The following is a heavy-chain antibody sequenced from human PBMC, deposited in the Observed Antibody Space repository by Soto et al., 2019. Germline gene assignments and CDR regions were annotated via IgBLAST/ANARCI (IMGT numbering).Heavy chain of an antibody. J-gene: IGHJ2*01. D-gene: IGHD3-22*01. V-gene: IGHV4-4*07. Sequence: QVQLQESGPGLVKPSETLSLTCTVSGGSISSYYWSWIRQPAGKGLEWIGRIYTSGSTNYNPSLKSRVTISVDTSKNQFSLKLSSVTAADTAVYYCARVSQDYYDSSGYSSSYWYFDLWGRGTLVTVSS. CDR1: GGSISSYY. CDR3: ARVSQDYYDSSGYSSSYWYFDL. CDR2: IYTSGST.